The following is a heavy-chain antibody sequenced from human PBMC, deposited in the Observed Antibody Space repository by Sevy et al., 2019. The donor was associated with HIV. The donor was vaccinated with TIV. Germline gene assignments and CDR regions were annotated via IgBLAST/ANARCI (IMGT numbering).Heavy chain of an antibody. Sequence: GESLKISCKASGYSFTNFWIGWVRLMPGKGLEWMGIIYPLDSDTRYNPSFQGQITISADESTNTAYLQWSSLKASDTAIYYCARRSDILLGYHYNWFDPWGQGTLVTVSS. J-gene: IGHJ5*02. D-gene: IGHD3-9*01. CDR3: ARRSDILLGYHYNWFDP. V-gene: IGHV5-51*01. CDR2: IYPLDSDT. CDR1: GYSFTNFW.